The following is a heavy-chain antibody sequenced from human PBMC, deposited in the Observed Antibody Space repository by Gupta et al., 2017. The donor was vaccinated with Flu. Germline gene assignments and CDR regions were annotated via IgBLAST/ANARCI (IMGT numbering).Heavy chain of an antibody. CDR2: IKEDGSAK. J-gene: IGHJ4*02. V-gene: IGHV3-7*01. CDR1: FSFNTYW. D-gene: IGHD1-26*01. CDR3: ARDQHAREPTRRPYEY. Sequence: FSFNTYWKSWVRQAPGKGLEWVDNIKEDGSAKYYVDSVKGRFTISRDNAKNSLYLQMNSLRVEDTALYYCARDQHAREPTRRPYEYWGQGTLVTVSS.